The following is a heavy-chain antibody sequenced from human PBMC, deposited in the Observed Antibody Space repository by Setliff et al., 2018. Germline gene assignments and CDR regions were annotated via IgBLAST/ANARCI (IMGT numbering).Heavy chain of an antibody. CDR1: GYSISSGHF. CDR2: IFHSGST. V-gene: IGHV4-38-2*01. J-gene: IGHJ4*02. Sequence: SETLSLTCGVSGYSISSGHFWGWIRQPPGKGLEWLGNIFHSGSTYYNPTLNSRVTMSVDTSKNQFSLMLTSVTAADTAVYYCRLWSHNYQNDYWGQGTLVTVSS. D-gene: IGHD3-10*01. CDR3: RLWSHNYQNDY.